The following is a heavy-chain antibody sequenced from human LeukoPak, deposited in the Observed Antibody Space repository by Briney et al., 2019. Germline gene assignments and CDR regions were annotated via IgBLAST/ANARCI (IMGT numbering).Heavy chain of an antibody. D-gene: IGHD3-22*01. V-gene: IGHV1-2*02. CDR3: ARRYYDSSGYYYYP. CDR1: GYTFTAYY. CDR2: INPNSGGT. Sequence: ASGKVSCKASGYTFTAYYMHWVRQAPGQGLEWMGCINPNSGGTNYAQKFQGRVTMTRDTSISTVYMELSRLRSDDTAVYYCARRYYDSSGYYYYPWGQGTLVTVSS. J-gene: IGHJ5*02.